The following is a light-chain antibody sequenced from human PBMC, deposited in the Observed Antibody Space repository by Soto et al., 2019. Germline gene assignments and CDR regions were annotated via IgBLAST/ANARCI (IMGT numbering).Light chain of an antibody. CDR3: SSYTTSNTRQIV. J-gene: IGLJ1*01. Sequence: QSVLTQPASVSGSPGQSITISCTGTSSDVGGYNYVSWYQQHPGKAPKFMIYDVSNRPSGVSNRFSGSKPGNTASLTTSGLQAEDEADYYCSSYTTSNTRQIVFGTGTKLTVL. V-gene: IGLV2-14*01. CDR1: SSDVGGYNY. CDR2: DVS.